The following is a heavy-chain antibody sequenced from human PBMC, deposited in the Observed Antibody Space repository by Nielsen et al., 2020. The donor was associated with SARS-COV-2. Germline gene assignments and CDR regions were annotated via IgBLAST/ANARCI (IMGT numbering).Heavy chain of an antibody. CDR3: ARGALYSGYDYDY. Sequence: LSLTCAASGFTFDDYAMHWVRQAPGKGLEWVSGISWNSGSIGYADSVKGRFTISRDNAKNSLYLQMNSLRAEDTALYYCARGALYSGYDYDYWGQGTLVTVSS. V-gene: IGHV3-9*01. D-gene: IGHD5-12*01. CDR1: GFTFDDYA. J-gene: IGHJ4*02. CDR2: ISWNSGSI.